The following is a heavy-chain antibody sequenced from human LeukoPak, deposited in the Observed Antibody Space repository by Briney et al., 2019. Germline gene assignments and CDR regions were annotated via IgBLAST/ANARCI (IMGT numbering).Heavy chain of an antibody. V-gene: IGHV1-2*02. J-gene: IGHJ5*02. CDR1: GYTFTGYY. CDR3: ARVWVIAAAENWFDP. CDR2: INPNSGGT. Sequence: GASVKVSCKASGYTFTGYYMHWVRQAPGQGLEWMGWINPNSGGTNYAQKFQGRVTLTRDTSISTAYMELSRLRSDDTAVYYCARVWVIAAAENWFDPWGQGTLVTVSS. D-gene: IGHD6-13*01.